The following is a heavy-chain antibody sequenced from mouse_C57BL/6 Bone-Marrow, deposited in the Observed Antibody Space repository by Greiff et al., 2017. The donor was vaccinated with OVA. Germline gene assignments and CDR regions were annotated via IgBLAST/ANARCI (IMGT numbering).Heavy chain of an antibody. V-gene: IGHV1-52*01. D-gene: IGHD1-1*01. CDR3: ARQRFITTVVATRPWYFDV. CDR2: IDPSDSET. Sequence: VQLQQPGAELVRPGSSVKLSCKASGYTFTSYWMHWVKQRPIQGLEWIGNIDPSDSETHYNQKFKDQATLTVDKSSSTAYMQLSSLTSEDSAVYYCARQRFITTVVATRPWYFDVWGTGTTVTVSS. CDR1: GYTFTSYW. J-gene: IGHJ1*03.